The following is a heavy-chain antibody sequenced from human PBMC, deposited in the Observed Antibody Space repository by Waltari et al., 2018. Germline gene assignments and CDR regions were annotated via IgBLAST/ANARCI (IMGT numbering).Heavy chain of an antibody. D-gene: IGHD5-18*01. CDR3: ARKGGRGYPYGPFYYDH. J-gene: IGHJ4*02. Sequence: EVQLVESGGGLVQPGGSLRLSCAASGFTFGDYWMPLFRQPPGKGLEWVSRINIDGGYISYTDSVKGRFTISRDNAKNTLFLQLNSLRAEDTAVYYCARKGGRGYPYGPFYYDHWGQGTLVTVSP. V-gene: IGHV3-74*01. CDR1: GFTFGDYW. CDR2: INIDGGYI.